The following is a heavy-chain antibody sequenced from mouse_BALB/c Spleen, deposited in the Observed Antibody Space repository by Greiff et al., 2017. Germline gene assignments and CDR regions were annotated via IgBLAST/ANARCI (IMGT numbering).Heavy chain of an antibody. CDR1: GFTFSSYA. CDR2: ISSGGSYT. V-gene: IGHV5-9-4*01. CDR3: ASPKEYIPFAY. J-gene: IGHJ3*01. Sequence: EVMLVESGGGLVKPGGSLKLSCAASGFTFSSYAMSWVRQSPEKRLEWVAEISSGGSYTYYPDTVTGRFTISRDNAKNTLYLEMSSLRSEDTAMYYCASPKEYIPFAYWGQGTLVTVSA. D-gene: IGHD1-3*01.